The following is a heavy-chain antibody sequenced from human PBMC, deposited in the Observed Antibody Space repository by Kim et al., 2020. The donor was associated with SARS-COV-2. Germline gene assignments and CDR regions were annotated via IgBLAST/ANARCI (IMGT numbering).Heavy chain of an antibody. V-gene: IGHV1-3*01. D-gene: IGHD6-13*01. Sequence: FQGRVTITRDTSASTAYMELSSLGSEDTAVYYCAREWRVSSSWPYNWFDPWGQGTLVTVSS. J-gene: IGHJ5*02. CDR3: AREWRVSSSWPYNWFDP.